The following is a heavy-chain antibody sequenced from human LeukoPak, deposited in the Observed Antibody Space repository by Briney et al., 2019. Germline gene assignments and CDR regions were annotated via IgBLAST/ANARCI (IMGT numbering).Heavy chain of an antibody. Sequence: PGGSLRLSCAASGFTFSACTMNWVRQAPGKGLEWVSSIGSSSSYILYADSVKGRFTISRDNAKNSLYLQMSSLRAEDTAVYYCARGGVYATRDAFHIWGQGTMVTVSS. CDR1: GFTFSACT. J-gene: IGHJ3*02. CDR2: IGSSSSYI. D-gene: IGHD2-8*01. CDR3: ARGGVYATRDAFHI. V-gene: IGHV3-21*06.